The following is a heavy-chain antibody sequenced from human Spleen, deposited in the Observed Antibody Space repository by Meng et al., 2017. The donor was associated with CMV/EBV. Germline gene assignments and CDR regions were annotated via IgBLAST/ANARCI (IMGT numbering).Heavy chain of an antibody. V-gene: IGHV4-31*03. Sequence: SETLSLTCTVSGGSVTSGGYYWSWIRQHPGKGLEWIGYIYYNGSPYYHPSLKSRVAISVDTSKSQLSLKLTPVTAAHTAVDYCARGGGGSSYQYFDFRSDPRKTDYYYYGMDVWGQGTTVTVSS. CDR3: ARGGGGSSYQYFDFRSDPRKTDYYYYGMDV. D-gene: IGHD3-3*01. J-gene: IGHJ6*02. CDR2: IYYNGSP. CDR1: GGSVTSGGYY.